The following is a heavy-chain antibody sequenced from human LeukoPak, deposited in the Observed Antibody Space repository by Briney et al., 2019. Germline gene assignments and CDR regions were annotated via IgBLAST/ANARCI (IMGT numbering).Heavy chain of an antibody. J-gene: IGHJ5*02. CDR1: GYTFTSYD. CDR3: ARGFTKAMPYNWFDP. CDR2: MNPNSGNT. Sequence: ASVKVSCKASGYTFTSYDINWVRQATGQGLEGMGWMNPNSGNTGYAQKLQGRVTMPRNNSLSTAYTELSSLSSEDPAVYYFARGFTKAMPYNWFDPWGQGTLVTASS. D-gene: IGHD2-2*01. V-gene: IGHV1-8*01.